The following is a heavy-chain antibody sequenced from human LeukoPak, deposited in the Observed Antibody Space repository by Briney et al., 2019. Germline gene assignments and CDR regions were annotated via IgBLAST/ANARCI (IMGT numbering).Heavy chain of an antibody. Sequence: GGSLRLSCAASGFTFSDYWMNWVRQAPGKGLEWVANIDQDGGGKYYLDSVKGRFTISRDNAKNSLYLQINSLRAEDTAVHYCARGDWAPFDYWGQGSLLTVSS. J-gene: IGHJ4*02. V-gene: IGHV3-7*01. CDR2: IDQDGGGK. CDR1: GFTFSDYW. D-gene: IGHD2-21*02. CDR3: ARGDWAPFDY.